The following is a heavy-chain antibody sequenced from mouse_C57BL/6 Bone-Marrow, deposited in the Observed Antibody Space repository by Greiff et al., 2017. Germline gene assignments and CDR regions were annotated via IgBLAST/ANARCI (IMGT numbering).Heavy chain of an antibody. V-gene: IGHV7-1*01. D-gene: IGHD2-4*01. CDR1: GFTFSDFY. CDR2: SRNKANDYTT. CDR3: ARDAGDDYGTWFAY. J-gene: IGHJ3*01. Sequence: EVQGVESGGGLVQSGRSLRLSCATSGFTFSDFYMEWVRQAPGKGLEWIAASRNKANDYTTEYSVSVKGRFIVSRDTSQSILYLQMNALRAEDTAIYYCARDAGDDYGTWFAYWGQGTLVTVSA.